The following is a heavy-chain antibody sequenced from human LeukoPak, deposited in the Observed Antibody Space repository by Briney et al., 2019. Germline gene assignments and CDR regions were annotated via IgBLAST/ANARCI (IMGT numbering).Heavy chain of an antibody. CDR1: GDSVSSNSAA. D-gene: IGHD3-22*01. J-gene: IGHJ4*02. CDR2: TYYRSKWYN. CDR3: ARAPNVVVINCYFDY. Sequence: SQTLSLTCAISGDSVSSNSAAWNWIRQSPSRGLEWLGRTYYRSKWYNDYAVSVKSRITINPDTSQNQFSLQLNSVTPEDTAVYYCARAPNVVVINCYFDYWGQGTLVTVSS. V-gene: IGHV6-1*01.